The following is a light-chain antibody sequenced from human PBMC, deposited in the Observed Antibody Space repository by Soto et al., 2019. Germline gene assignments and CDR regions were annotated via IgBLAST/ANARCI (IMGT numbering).Light chain of an antibody. CDR2: GLS. CDR3: QQYNDWPLT. CDR1: QSISNN. V-gene: IGKV3-15*01. Sequence: EIVMTQSPATLSVSPGERATLSCRASQSISNNLAWYQQKPGQAPRLLIYGLSTRATGVPARFSGSGSGTEFTLTISTLQSEDFAVYYCQQYNDWPLTFGQGTKVYVK. J-gene: IGKJ1*01.